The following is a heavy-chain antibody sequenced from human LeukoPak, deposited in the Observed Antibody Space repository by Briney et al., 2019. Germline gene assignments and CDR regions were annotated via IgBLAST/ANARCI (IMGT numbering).Heavy chain of an antibody. CDR3: ARQTTVTGRGYGMDV. Sequence: GGSLRLSCAASGLTFSSYSMNWVRQAPGKGLEWVSYISSSSSTIYYADSVKGRFTISRDNAKNSLYLQMNSLRAEDTAVYYCARQTTVTGRGYGMDVWGQGTTVTVSS. V-gene: IGHV3-48*04. J-gene: IGHJ6*02. CDR2: ISSSSSTI. CDR1: GLTFSSYS. D-gene: IGHD4-17*01.